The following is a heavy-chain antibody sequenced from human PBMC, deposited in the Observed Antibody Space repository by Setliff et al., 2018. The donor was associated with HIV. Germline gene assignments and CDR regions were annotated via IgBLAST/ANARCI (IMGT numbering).Heavy chain of an antibody. CDR2: VNPASGGS. J-gene: IGHJ4*02. V-gene: IGHV1-2*02. Sequence: RASVKVSCKTSGYPFTDYFIHWMRQAPGQGLEWLGWVNPASGGSNYAQNFQGKVTMTRDTSISTAYMQVTRLTSDDTAVYYCARGGDDYGPGTWTFDSWGQGTLVTVSS. CDR1: GYPFTDYF. CDR3: ARGGDDYGPGTWTFDS. D-gene: IGHD3-10*01.